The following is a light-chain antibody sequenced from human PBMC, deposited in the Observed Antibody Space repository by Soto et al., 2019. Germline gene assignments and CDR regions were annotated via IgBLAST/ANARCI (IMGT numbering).Light chain of an antibody. CDR1: QRLLHSSGYNY. J-gene: IGKJ2*03. CDR3: MQALQAPYS. CDR2: LGS. Sequence: IVMTPSPLSLPVTPGEPASISCRSSQRLLHSSGYNYFDWYLQKPGQPPQVLIYLGSNRASGVPDRFSGSGSATDFTLKTSRVEAEDVGVYYCMQALQAPYSCGQGTKLESK. V-gene: IGKV2-28*01.